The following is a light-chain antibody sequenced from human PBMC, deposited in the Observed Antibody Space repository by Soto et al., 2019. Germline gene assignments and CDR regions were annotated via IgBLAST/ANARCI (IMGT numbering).Light chain of an antibody. Sequence: QSVLTQPPSASGTPGQRVTISCSGSSSSIGSNPVNWYQHLPGTAPRLLLCINDQRPSGVPDRFSGSKSGTSASLAISGLQSEDEADYYCAAWDNSLNADVFGTGTKLTVL. J-gene: IGLJ1*01. CDR1: SSSIGSNP. CDR3: AAWDNSLNADV. CDR2: IND. V-gene: IGLV1-44*01.